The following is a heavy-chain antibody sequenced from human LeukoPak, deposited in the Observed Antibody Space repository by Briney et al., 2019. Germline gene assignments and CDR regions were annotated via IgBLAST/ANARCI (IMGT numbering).Heavy chain of an antibody. Sequence: GGSLRLSCAGSGFTFSDYWMTWVRQAPGKGLEWVDNINEDGSDKYYVDSVKGRFTISRDNAEKSLYLQINSLRAEDAAVYYCARPNHKDHCSSTSCYRYFDYWGQGTLVTVSS. J-gene: IGHJ4*02. CDR3: ARPNHKDHCSSTSCYRYFDY. CDR2: INEDGSDK. D-gene: IGHD2-2*02. V-gene: IGHV3-7*01. CDR1: GFTFSDYW.